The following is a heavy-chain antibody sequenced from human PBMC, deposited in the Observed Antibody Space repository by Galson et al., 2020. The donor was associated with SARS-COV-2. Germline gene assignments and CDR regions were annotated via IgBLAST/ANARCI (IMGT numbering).Heavy chain of an antibody. V-gene: IGHV3-23*01. CDR3: AKDVNRWAFDV. CDR1: GFTXXNHG. D-gene: IGHD3-16*02. CDR2: XXXXGDKT. J-gene: IGHJ3*01. Sequence: GGSLRLSCAASGFTXXNHGMSWVRQAXXXXXXXXXXXXXXGDKTFYAGSVKDRFTISRDDAKNTLYLQMSSLRAEDTALYYCAKDVNRWAFDVWGQGTMVTVSS.